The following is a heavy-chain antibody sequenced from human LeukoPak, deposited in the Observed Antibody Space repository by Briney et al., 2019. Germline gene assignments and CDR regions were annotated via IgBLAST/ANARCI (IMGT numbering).Heavy chain of an antibody. D-gene: IGHD4-23*01. V-gene: IGHV4-4*07. CDR1: GGSINNYY. J-gene: IGHJ5*02. Sequence: SETLSLTCTVSGGSINNYYWSWIRQPAGKGLEWIGRVYSSGITNYNPSLKSRVTMSVDTSKNQFSLKLTYVTAADTAVYYCATGAFGGSAWGQGTLVTVSS. CDR3: ATGAFGGSA. CDR2: VYSSGIT.